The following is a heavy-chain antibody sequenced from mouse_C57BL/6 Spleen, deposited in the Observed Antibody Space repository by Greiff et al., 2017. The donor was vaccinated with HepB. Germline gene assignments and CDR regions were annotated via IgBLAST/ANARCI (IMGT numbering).Heavy chain of an antibody. CDR2: ISDGGSYT. V-gene: IGHV5-4*01. J-gene: IGHJ3*01. CDR3: ARPYYGSSLAWFAY. CDR1: GFTFSSYA. Sequence: EVQLVESGGGLVKPGGSLKLSCAASGFTFSSYAMSWVRQTPEKRLEWVATISDGGSYTYYPDNVKGRFTISRDNAKNNRYLQMSHLKSEDTAMYYCARPYYGSSLAWFAYWGQGTLVTVSA. D-gene: IGHD1-1*01.